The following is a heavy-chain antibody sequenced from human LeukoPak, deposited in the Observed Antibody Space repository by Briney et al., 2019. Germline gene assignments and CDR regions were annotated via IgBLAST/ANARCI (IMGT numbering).Heavy chain of an antibody. CDR3: ARPPYYYDSSGPDNAFDI. Sequence: SETLSLTCAVYGGSFSGYYWSWIRQPPGKGLEWIGEINHSGSTNYNPSLKSRVTISVDTSKNQFSLKLSSVTAADTAVYYCARPPYYYDSSGPDNAFDIWGQGTMVTVSS. CDR1: GGSFSGYY. CDR2: INHSGST. V-gene: IGHV4-34*01. D-gene: IGHD3-22*01. J-gene: IGHJ3*02.